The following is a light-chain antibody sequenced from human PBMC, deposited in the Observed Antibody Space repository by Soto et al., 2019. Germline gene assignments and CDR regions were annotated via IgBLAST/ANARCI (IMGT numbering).Light chain of an antibody. J-gene: IGKJ5*01. CDR1: QSISNY. Sequence: EIEMTQSPATLSVSLGDRVTISCRANQSISNYLNWYQQKPGKAPSFLLYGASNRETGIPASFRSGGSGTNYTLTISSLQSEDFSAYYYQQNYNTPTITFGQGTRLEIK. V-gene: IGKV3-15*01. CDR3: QQNYNTPTIT. CDR2: GAS.